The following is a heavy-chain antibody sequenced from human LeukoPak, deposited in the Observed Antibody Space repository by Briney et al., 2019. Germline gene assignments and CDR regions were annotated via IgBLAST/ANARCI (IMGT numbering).Heavy chain of an antibody. V-gene: IGHV4-61*01. CDR3: ARVQLGYCSGGSCYLSLDY. Sequence: SETLSLTCTVSGGSVSSGSYYWSWIRQPPGKGLEWIGYIYYSGSTNYNPSLKSRVTISVDTSKNQFSLKLSSVTAADTAVYYCARVQLGYCSGGSCYLSLDYWGQGTLVTVSS. J-gene: IGHJ4*02. D-gene: IGHD2-15*01. CDR1: GGSVSSGSYY. CDR2: IYYSGST.